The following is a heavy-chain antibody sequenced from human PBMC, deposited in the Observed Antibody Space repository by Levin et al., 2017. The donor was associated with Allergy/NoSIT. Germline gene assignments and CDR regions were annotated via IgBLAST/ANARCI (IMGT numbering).Heavy chain of an antibody. V-gene: IGHV3-74*01. CDR2: ISNDGGAT. CDR3: ARSFQAVDDY. CDR1: GFTFSNYW. D-gene: IGHD6-19*01. J-gene: IGHJ4*02. Sequence: LSLTCAASGFTFSNYWMHWVRQAPGKGLVWVSRISNDGGATNYADSVKGRFTISRDNAKNTVYLQMNSLRAEDTAVHYCARSFQAVDDYWGQGTLVTVSS.